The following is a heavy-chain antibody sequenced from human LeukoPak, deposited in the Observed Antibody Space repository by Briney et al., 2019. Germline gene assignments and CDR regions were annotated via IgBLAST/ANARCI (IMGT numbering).Heavy chain of an antibody. CDR3: ARELGSIAAPYDYYYYYMDV. J-gene: IGHJ6*03. V-gene: IGHV4-34*01. Sequence: PSETLSLTCAVYGGSFSGYYWSWIRQPPGKGLEWIGEINHSGSTNYNPFLKSRVTISVDTSKNQFSLKLSSVTAADTAVYYCARELGSIAAPYDYYYYYMDVWGKGTTVTVSS. CDR2: INHSGST. D-gene: IGHD6-6*01. CDR1: GGSFSGYY.